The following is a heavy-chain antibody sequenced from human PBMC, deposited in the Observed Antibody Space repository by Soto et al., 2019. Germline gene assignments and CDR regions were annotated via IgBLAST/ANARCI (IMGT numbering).Heavy chain of an antibody. V-gene: IGHV3-23*01. CDR1: GFSFSSYA. CDR2: ISGSDGKT. D-gene: IGHD2-15*01. CDR3: ARWSYLDY. Sequence: EGSLRLSCAASGFSFSSYAMSWVRQAPGKGLEWVSSISGSDGKTFYSDSVKGRFFISRDTSDNMLYLQMNSLRDDDTAVYYCARWSYLDYWGQGARVTVSS. J-gene: IGHJ4*02.